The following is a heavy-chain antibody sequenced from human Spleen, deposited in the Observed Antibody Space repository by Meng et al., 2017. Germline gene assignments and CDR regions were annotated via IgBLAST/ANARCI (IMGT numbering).Heavy chain of an antibody. J-gene: IGHJ5*02. V-gene: IGHV1-2*06. CDR2: INPNSGGT. CDR1: GSTFTAYY. CDR3: ARIVVVPAARKFNWFDP. Sequence: VPAVPPGAEVKTPGASVTLPCKTPGSTFTAYYVPWVRQAPGQGLEWMGRINPNSGGTNFAQKFQGRITMARDTSISTAYMGLTTLRSDDTAVYYCARIVVVPAARKFNWFDPWGQGTLVTVSS. D-gene: IGHD2-2*01.